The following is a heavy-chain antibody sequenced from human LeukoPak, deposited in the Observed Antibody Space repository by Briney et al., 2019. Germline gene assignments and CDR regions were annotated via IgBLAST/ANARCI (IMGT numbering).Heavy chain of an antibody. J-gene: IGHJ4*02. CDR2: ISSSGSTI. CDR1: GFTFSDYY. CDR3: ARGRVVLFAGTHTSLGY. D-gene: IGHD2/OR15-2a*01. Sequence: KPGGSLRLSCAASGFTFSDYYMSWIRQAPGKGLEWVSYISSSGSTIYYADSVKGRFTISRDNAKNSLYLELNSLRAEDTAVYYCARGRVVLFAGTHTSLGYWGRGTLVTVSS. V-gene: IGHV3-11*04.